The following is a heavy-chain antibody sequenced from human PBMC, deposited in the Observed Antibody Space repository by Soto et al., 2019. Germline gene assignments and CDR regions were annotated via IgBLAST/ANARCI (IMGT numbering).Heavy chain of an antibody. CDR2: INSDGTKT. D-gene: IGHD5-12*01. J-gene: IGHJ5*02. CDR3: TTVATNSDNWLDP. Sequence: EVQLVESGGTLVQPGGSLRLSCAASGFTFNTYWMHWVRQAPGKGLVWVSRINSDGTKTTYADSVKGRFTISRDNAKNTVYLQMNSLRAEDTAVYYCTTVATNSDNWLDPWGQGTLVTVSS. CDR1: GFTFNTYW. V-gene: IGHV3-74*01.